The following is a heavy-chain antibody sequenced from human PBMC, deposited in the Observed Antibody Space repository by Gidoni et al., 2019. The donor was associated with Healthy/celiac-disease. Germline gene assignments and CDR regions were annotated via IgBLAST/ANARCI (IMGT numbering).Heavy chain of an antibody. CDR3: AKEIGRMTIFGVVTNYGMDV. Sequence: QVQPVESGGGVVQPGRSLRLSCAASGFSFSSYGRHWVRQAPGKGLEWVAVIAYDGSNKYYADSVKGRFTISRDNSKSTLYLQMNSLRAEDTAVYYCAKEIGRMTIFGVVTNYGMDVWGQGTTVTVSS. J-gene: IGHJ6*02. V-gene: IGHV3-30*18. CDR2: IAYDGSNK. D-gene: IGHD3-3*01. CDR1: GFSFSSYG.